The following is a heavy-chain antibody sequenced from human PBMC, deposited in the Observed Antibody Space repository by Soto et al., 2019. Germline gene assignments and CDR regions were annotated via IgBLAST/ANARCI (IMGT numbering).Heavy chain of an antibody. D-gene: IGHD6-13*01. Sequence: EVQLLESGGGLVQPGESLRLSCAASGFTFNSYAMSWVRQAPGKGLEWVSAISATGDSTYYSDSVKGRFTISRDNSKNTLSLQMNSLSAEDTAVYYWAQRGARGSSWPFDFWGQGTLVTVSS. V-gene: IGHV3-23*01. CDR3: AQRGARGSSWPFDF. J-gene: IGHJ4*02. CDR1: GFTFNSYA. CDR2: ISATGDST.